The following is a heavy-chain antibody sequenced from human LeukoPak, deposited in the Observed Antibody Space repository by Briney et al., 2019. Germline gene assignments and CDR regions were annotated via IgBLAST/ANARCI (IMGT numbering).Heavy chain of an antibody. CDR1: GFTFDDYG. D-gene: IGHD2-2*01. J-gene: IGHJ4*02. CDR2: INWNGGST. CDR3: ARVGRGGYEGY. V-gene: IGHV3-20*04. Sequence: PGGSLRLSXAASGFTFDDYGMSWVRQTPGKGLEWVSGINWNGGSTCYADSVKGRFTISRDNAKNSLYLQMNSLRAEDTALYYCARVGRGGYEGYWGQGTLVTVSS.